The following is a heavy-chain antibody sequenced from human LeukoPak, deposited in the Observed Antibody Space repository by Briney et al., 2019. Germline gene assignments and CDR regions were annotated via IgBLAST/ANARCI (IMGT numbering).Heavy chain of an antibody. J-gene: IGHJ3*02. CDR3: ARHPDPNDAFDI. Sequence: SETLSLTCTVSGGSFKTSDTYWGWIRQPPGKGLEWIASIHYSGGGFHSPSLKSRLTTSVDTSKNQFSLKLSSVTAADTAVYYCARHPDPNDAFDIWGQGTMVTVSS. CDR2: IHYSGGG. CDR1: GGSFKTSDTY. V-gene: IGHV4-39*01.